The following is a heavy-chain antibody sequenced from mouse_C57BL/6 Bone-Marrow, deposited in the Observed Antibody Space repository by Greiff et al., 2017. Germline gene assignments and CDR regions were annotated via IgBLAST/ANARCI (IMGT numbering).Heavy chain of an antibody. Sequence: VQLQQSGPGLVQPSQSLSITCPVSGFSLTSYGVHWVRPSPGKGLAWLGVIWSGGSTDSNAAFISRLRISKDNSKSQVFFKMNSLQAEDTAIYYCASTTVVEAWFAYWGQGTLVTVSA. CDR3: ASTTVVEAWFAY. CDR2: IWSGGST. V-gene: IGHV2-2*01. CDR1: GFSLTSYG. D-gene: IGHD1-1*01. J-gene: IGHJ3*01.